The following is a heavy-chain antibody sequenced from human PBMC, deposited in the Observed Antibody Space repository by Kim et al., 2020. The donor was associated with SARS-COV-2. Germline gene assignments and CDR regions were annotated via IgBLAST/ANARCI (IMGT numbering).Heavy chain of an antibody. D-gene: IGHD3-10*01. V-gene: IGHV3-15*01. Sequence: GGSLRLSCEVSGLTLSNAWMSWVRQAPGKGLEWVGRIKSKIDGGTTDFAAPVKGRFAISRDDSTNTLYMQMNSLKTEDTAVYCCATEGQVLLWFGDLLPTSHFDYWGQGTLVTVSS. CDR3: ATEGQVLLWFGDLLPTSHFDY. J-gene: IGHJ4*02. CDR1: GLTLSNAW. CDR2: IKSKIDGGTT.